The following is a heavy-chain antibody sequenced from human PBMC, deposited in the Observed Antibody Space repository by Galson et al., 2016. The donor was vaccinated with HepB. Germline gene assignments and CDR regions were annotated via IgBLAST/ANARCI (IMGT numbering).Heavy chain of an antibody. Sequence: LRLSCAASGFTFSSYGMHWVRQAPGKGLEWVAVIWYDGSNKYYADSVKGRFTISRDNSKNTLYLQMKSLRVEDTAVYYCVRLRWSRDDSEEDYWGQGTLVTVST. CDR1: GFTFSSYG. CDR3: VRLRWSRDDSEEDY. CDR2: IWYDGSNK. J-gene: IGHJ4*02. V-gene: IGHV3-33*01. D-gene: IGHD6-13*01.